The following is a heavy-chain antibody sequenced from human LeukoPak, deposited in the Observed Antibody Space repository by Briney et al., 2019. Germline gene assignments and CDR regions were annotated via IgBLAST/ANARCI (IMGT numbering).Heavy chain of an antibody. J-gene: IGHJ6*03. Sequence: GGSLRLSCAASGFTFSDYSFHWVREAPGNGLEWVAVISDGGGNTYYADSVKGRFTVSRDNSKNTLYLQMTSLRAEDTAVYYCAREIYYYFYMDVWGKGTTVAVS. CDR3: AREIYYYFYMDV. CDR1: GFTFSDYS. D-gene: IGHD2/OR15-2a*01. V-gene: IGHV3-30*01. CDR2: ISDGGGNT.